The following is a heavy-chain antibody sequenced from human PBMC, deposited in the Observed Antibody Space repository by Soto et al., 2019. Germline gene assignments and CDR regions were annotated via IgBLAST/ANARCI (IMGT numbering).Heavy chain of an antibody. CDR2: ISGSGGTI. Sequence: QVQLVESGGGLVTPGGSLRLSCAASGFTFSAYYMTWIRQAPGKGLEWVAYISGSGGTIYYADSVKGRFTISRDNAEHSLPLLMTSLTAEDTAVYYCAGDILPYSTGGDYWGQGTLVTVSS. CDR1: GFTFSAYY. V-gene: IGHV3-11*01. D-gene: IGHD4-4*01. CDR3: AGDILPYSTGGDY. J-gene: IGHJ4*02.